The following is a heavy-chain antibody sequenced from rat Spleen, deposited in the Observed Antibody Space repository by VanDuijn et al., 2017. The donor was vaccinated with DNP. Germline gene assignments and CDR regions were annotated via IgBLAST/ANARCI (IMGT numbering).Heavy chain of an antibody. Sequence: EVQLVESGGDLVQPGRSLKLFCAASGFTFSDYYMTWVRQAPTKGLEWVASISPSGDNTYYRDSVKGRFTVSRDNAKSSLYLQMDSLRSEDTATYYCARRANWIYWYFDFWGPGTMVTVSS. V-gene: IGHV5-25*01. D-gene: IGHD5-1*01. J-gene: IGHJ1*01. CDR1: GFTFSDYY. CDR3: ARRANWIYWYFDF. CDR2: ISPSGDNT.